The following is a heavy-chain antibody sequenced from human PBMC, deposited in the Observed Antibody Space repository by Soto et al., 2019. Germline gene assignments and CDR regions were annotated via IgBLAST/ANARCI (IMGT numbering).Heavy chain of an antibody. Sequence: VQLLESGGGLVQPGGSRRLSCAASGFTFSSYARSWVSQAPGKGLEWVSAISGSGGSTYYADSVKGRFTISRDNSTNTLYLQMNSLRAADPAVYYCAKHLWCGELSTWGQGTLVTVSS. D-gene: IGHD3-10*01. J-gene: IGHJ5*02. CDR3: AKHLWCGELST. CDR1: GFTFSSYA. V-gene: IGHV3-23*01. CDR2: ISGSGGST.